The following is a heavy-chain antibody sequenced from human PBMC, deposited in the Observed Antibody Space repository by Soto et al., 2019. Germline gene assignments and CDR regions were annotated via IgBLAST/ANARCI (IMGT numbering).Heavy chain of an antibody. CDR1: GGSISSSSYY. J-gene: IGHJ4*02. D-gene: IGHD3-10*01. Sequence: SETLSLTCTVSGGSISSSSYYWGWIRQPPGKGLEWIGSIYYSGSTYYNPSLKSRVTISVDTSKNQFSLKLSSVTAADTAVYYCARWIGELSVAGFDYWGQGTLVTVSS. CDR3: ARWIGELSVAGFDY. CDR2: IYYSGST. V-gene: IGHV4-39*01.